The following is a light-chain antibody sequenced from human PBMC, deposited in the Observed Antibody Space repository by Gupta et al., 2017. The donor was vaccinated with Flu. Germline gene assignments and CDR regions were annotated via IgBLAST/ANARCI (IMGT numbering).Light chain of an antibody. V-gene: IGKV3-15*01. J-gene: IGKJ1*01. Sequence: EIVMTQSPATLSVSPGERATLSCRASQSVSSNLAWYQQKPGQAPRLLIYGASTRDTGIPARFSGSGCGKEFTLTISSRQSEDFAGYYCQQYKNWPPWTFGQGTKVEIK. CDR1: QSVSSN. CDR3: QQYKNWPPWT. CDR2: GAS.